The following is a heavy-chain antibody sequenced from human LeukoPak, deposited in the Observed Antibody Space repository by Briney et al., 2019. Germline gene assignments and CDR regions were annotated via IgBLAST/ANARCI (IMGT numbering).Heavy chain of an antibody. CDR1: GFTFSNYV. CDR2: ISGSGSST. CDR3: AKDKSVGSQDYGMDV. D-gene: IGHD1-26*01. V-gene: IGHV3-23*01. J-gene: IGHJ6*02. Sequence: GASLRLSCAASGFTFSNYVMSWVRQAPGKGLEWVSGISGSGSSTYHADSVKGRFTISRDNSKNTLYLQMNSLRAEDTALYYCAKDKSVGSQDYGMDVWGQGTTVTVSS.